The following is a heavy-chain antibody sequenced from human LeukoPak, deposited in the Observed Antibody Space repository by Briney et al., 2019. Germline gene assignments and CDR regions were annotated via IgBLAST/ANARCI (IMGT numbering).Heavy chain of an antibody. V-gene: IGHV3-53*01. CDR2: IYSGGST. CDR1: GFTVSSNY. J-gene: IGHJ4*02. Sequence: QPGGSLRLSCAASGFTVSSNYMSWVRQAPGKGLEWVSVIYSGGSTYYADSVKGRFTISRDNSKNTLYLQMNSLRAEDTAVYYCARNPTMVRGPYSDWGQGTLVTVSS. CDR3: ARNPTMVRGPYSD. D-gene: IGHD3-10*01.